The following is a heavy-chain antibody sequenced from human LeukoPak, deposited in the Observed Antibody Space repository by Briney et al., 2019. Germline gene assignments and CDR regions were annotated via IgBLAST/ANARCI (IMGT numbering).Heavy chain of an antibody. Sequence: ASVKVSCKASGYTFTGPYMHWVRQAPGQGLEWMGWIKPNSGGTNYAQKFQGRVTMTRDTSINTAYMELSRLRSDDTAVYYCARGEDFDWLLSEWDYWGQGTLVTVSS. CDR2: IKPNSGGT. J-gene: IGHJ4*02. CDR3: ARGEDFDWLLSEWDY. CDR1: GYTFTGPY. V-gene: IGHV1-2*02. D-gene: IGHD3-9*01.